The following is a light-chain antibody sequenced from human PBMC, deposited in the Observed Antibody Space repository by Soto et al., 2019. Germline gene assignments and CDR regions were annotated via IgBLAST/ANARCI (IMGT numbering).Light chain of an antibody. CDR3: QQANSLPLT. Sequence: DIQMTQSPSSVSASVGDRVTITCRASQGISSWLAWSQQKPGKAPKLLIYAASSLQSGVPSRFRGSGSGPDFTLTISSLQHEDFASYYCQQANSLPLTFGGGTKVEIK. J-gene: IGKJ4*01. CDR1: QGISSW. CDR2: AAS. V-gene: IGKV1-12*01.